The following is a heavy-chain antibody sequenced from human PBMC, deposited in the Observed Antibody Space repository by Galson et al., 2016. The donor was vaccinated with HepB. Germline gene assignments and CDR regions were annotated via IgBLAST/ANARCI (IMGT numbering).Heavy chain of an antibody. Sequence: ETLSLTCTVSGGSISRSTYYWGWIRQPPGKGLEWIGSIYYSGSTYNNPSLKSRITISVDTSKNHFSLKLSSVTAADTALYYCARRVFAISGGWFDRWGQGNLVTVSS. J-gene: IGHJ5*02. CDR1: GGSISRSTYY. CDR2: IYYSGST. CDR3: ARRVFAISGGWFDR. D-gene: IGHD2-8*01. V-gene: IGHV4-39*02.